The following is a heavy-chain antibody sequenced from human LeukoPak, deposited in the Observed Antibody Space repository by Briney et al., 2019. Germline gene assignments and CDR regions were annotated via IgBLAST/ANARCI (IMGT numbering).Heavy chain of an antibody. V-gene: IGHV3-23*01. CDR1: GFTFSSYA. Sequence: GGSLRLSCAASGFTFSSYAMSWARQAPGKGLEWVSAISGSGGSTYYADSVKGRFTISRDNSKNTLYLQMNSLRAEDTAVYYCAKAGSYSSGWYYFDYWGQGTLVTVSS. D-gene: IGHD6-19*01. CDR2: ISGSGGST. CDR3: AKAGSYSSGWYYFDY. J-gene: IGHJ4*02.